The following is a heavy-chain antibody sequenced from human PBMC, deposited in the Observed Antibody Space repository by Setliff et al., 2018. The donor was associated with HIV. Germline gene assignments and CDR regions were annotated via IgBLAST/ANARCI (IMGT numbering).Heavy chain of an antibody. V-gene: IGHV4-39*01. D-gene: IGHD1-26*01. CDR3: ARGIGPLPNWENFYYSMDV. CDR2: IYYSGST. Sequence: SETLSLTCTVSGGSISSSSYYWGWIRQPQGKGLEWIGSIYYSGSTYSNPSLKSRVTISADTSKNQISLKLNSVTAADTAVYYCARGIGPLPNWENFYYSMDVWGKGTTVTVS. J-gene: IGHJ6*03. CDR1: GGSISSSSYY.